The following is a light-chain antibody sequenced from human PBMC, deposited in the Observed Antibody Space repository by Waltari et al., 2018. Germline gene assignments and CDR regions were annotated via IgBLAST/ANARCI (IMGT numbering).Light chain of an antibody. CDR1: QSISSY. CDR2: AAS. V-gene: IGKV1-39*01. Sequence: DIQLTQSPSSLSASVGDRVTIPCRASQSISSYLNWYQQKPGKAPKLLIYAASTLQSGVPSRFTGRGSGTDFTLTISSLQPEDSATYYCQQSYRTPVTFGPGTKVDIK. J-gene: IGKJ3*01. CDR3: QQSYRTPVT.